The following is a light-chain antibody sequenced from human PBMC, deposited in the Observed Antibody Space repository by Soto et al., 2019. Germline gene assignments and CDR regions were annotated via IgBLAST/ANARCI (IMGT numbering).Light chain of an antibody. CDR2: GAS. CDR3: QLYGSSPWT. V-gene: IGKV3-20*01. Sequence: EIVLTQSPGTLPLSPGERATLSCRASQSVSSSYLAWYQQKPGQAPRLLIYGASSRATAIPDRFSGSGAGTDFTLTSSRLEAEDVAVYYCQLYGSSPWTFGQGTKVEVK. CDR1: QSVSSSY. J-gene: IGKJ1*01.